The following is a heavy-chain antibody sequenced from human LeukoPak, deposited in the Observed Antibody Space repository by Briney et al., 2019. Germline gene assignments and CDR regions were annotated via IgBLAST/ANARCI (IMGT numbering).Heavy chain of an antibody. Sequence: GRSLRLSCEASGFTFSSDGMHWVRQAPGKGPEWVAVISFDGSKKYYADSVKGRFTISRDTSKNTLYLQMNSLTTEDTAIYYCAKHSSSYRLVYYFDFWGQGTLVTVSS. CDR3: AKHSSSYRLVYYFDF. V-gene: IGHV3-30*18. CDR2: ISFDGSKK. D-gene: IGHD2-8*02. J-gene: IGHJ4*02. CDR1: GFTFSSDG.